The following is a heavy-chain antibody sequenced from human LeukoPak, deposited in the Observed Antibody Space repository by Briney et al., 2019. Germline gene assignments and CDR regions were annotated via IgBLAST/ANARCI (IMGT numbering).Heavy chain of an antibody. V-gene: IGHV3-21*01. CDR1: EFTFSSYS. D-gene: IGHD1-20*01. Sequence: KPGGSLRLSCAASEFTFSSYSMNWVRQAPGKGLEWVSSISTSSTYIYYADSVKGRFTISRDNAKNSLYLQMNSLRAEDTAVYYCARDPPFIIGTTFFDYWGQGTLVTVSS. J-gene: IGHJ4*02. CDR2: ISTSSTYI. CDR3: ARDPPFIIGTTFFDY.